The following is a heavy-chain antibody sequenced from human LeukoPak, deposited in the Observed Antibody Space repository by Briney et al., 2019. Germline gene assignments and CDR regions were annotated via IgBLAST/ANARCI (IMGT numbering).Heavy chain of an antibody. CDR3: ARHPFSSPFDY. J-gene: IGHJ4*02. CDR1: GGSVSIDY. D-gene: IGHD2/OR15-2a*01. CDR2: IYHTGNS. V-gene: IGHV4-59*08. Sequence: PSETLSLTCTVYGGSVSIDYWSWIRQPPGKGLEWIGYIYHTGNSDYNPSLKSRATISLDTSKNQFSLKLTSVTAADTAVYFCARHPFSSPFDYWGQGTLVTVSS.